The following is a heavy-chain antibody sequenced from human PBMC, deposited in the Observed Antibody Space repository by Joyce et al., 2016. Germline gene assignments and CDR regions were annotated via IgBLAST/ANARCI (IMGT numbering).Heavy chain of an antibody. Sequence: QVQLVQSGAEVKKPGSSVKVSCKASGGTFRSHAISWVRQAPGQGLEWMGGIIPLFGPPGYAQRFHGRVTITADESTSTAYMELRSLRSEDTGVYFCARGGYCRGGNCHGIDSWGQGTLVTVSS. D-gene: IGHD2-15*01. CDR1: GGTFRSHA. J-gene: IGHJ4*02. CDR2: IIPLFGPP. V-gene: IGHV1-69*01. CDR3: ARGGYCRGGNCHGIDS.